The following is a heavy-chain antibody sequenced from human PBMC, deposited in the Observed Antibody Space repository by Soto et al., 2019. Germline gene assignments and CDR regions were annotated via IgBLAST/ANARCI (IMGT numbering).Heavy chain of an antibody. CDR1: GFTFSSYS. CDR2: ISSSSSYI. V-gene: IGHV3-21*01. Sequence: ESGGGLVKPGGSLRLSCAASGFTFSSYSMNWVRQAPGKGLEWVSSISSSSSYIYYADSVKGRFTISRDNAKNSLYLQMNSLRAEDTAVYYCARIEYSSGWCAYWGQGTLVTVSS. J-gene: IGHJ4*02. CDR3: ARIEYSSGWCAY. D-gene: IGHD6-19*01.